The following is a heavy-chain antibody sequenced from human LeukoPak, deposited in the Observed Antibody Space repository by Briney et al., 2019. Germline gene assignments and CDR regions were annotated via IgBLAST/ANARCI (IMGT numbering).Heavy chain of an antibody. CDR3: ARVVRGYSYGVVDY. CDR1: GGSFSGYY. J-gene: IGHJ4*02. V-gene: IGHV4-59*01. D-gene: IGHD5-18*01. Sequence: SETLSLTCAVYGGSFSGYYWSWIRQPPGKGLEWIGYIYYSGSTNYNPSLKSRVTISVDTSKNQFSLKLSSVTAADTAVYYCARVVRGYSYGVVDYWGQGTLVTVSS. CDR2: IYYSGST.